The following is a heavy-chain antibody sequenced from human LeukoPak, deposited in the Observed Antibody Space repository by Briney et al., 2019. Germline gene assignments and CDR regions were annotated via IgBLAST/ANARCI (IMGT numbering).Heavy chain of an antibody. CDR3: ARVVTRLREGDYYYDLDV. J-gene: IGHJ6*02. V-gene: IGHV1-3*01. Sequence: GASVKVSCKASGYTFTNYIIHWVRQAPGQGLEWMGWINAVNGNTEYSQKFQGRVTNTRDTSASTAYMDLSSLRSGDTAVYYCARVVTRLREGDYYYDLDVWGQGTTVTVS. CDR2: INAVNGNT. D-gene: IGHD3-16*01. CDR1: GYTFTNYI.